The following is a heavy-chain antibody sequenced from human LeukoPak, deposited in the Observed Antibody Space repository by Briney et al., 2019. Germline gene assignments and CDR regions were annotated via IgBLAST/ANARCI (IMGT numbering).Heavy chain of an antibody. V-gene: IGHV3-30*18. CDR2: ISYDGSNK. D-gene: IGHD6-19*01. Sequence: PGGSLRLSCAASGFTFSSYGMHWVRQAPGKGLEWVAVISYDGSNKYYADSVKGRFTISRDNSKNTLYLQMNSLRAEDTAVYYCAKDVRLFGGWFLFDYWGQGTLVTVSS. CDR1: GFTFSSYG. CDR3: AKDVRLFGGWFLFDY. J-gene: IGHJ4*02.